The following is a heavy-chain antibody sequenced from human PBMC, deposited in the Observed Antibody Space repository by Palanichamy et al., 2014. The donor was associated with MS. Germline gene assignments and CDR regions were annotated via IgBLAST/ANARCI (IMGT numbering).Heavy chain of an antibody. CDR2: INAGNGNT. CDR1: GYALTDYA. V-gene: IGHV1-3*01. D-gene: IGHD3-3*01. Sequence: QVQLVRSGAEVKKPGASVKVSCKASGYALTDYAIHWVRQAPGQRLEWMGWINAGNGNTKYSQKFQSRVTITRDTSADTAYMELSSLRSEDTALYYCAREHDSWSGYSFDFWGQGTLVTASS. J-gene: IGHJ4*02. CDR3: AREHDSWSGYSFDF.